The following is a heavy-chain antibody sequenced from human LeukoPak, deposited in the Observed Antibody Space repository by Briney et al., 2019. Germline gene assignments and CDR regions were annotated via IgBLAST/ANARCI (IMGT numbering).Heavy chain of an antibody. CDR2: ISSSGSTI. D-gene: IGHD6-6*01. Sequence: PGGSLRLSCAASGFTFSDYSMSWIRQAPGKGLEWVSYISSSGSTIYYADSAKGRFTISRDNAKNSLYLQMNSLRAEDTAVYFCARRSSSSRRDFDYWGQGTLVTVSS. CDR1: GFTFSDYS. V-gene: IGHV3-11*04. J-gene: IGHJ4*02. CDR3: ARRSSSSRRDFDY.